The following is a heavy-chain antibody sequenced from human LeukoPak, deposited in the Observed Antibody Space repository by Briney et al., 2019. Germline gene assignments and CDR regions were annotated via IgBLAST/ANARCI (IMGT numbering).Heavy chain of an antibody. D-gene: IGHD3-10*01. CDR3: ARGAGLFTMLRGVIN. V-gene: IGHV1-2*06. CDR2: ISPNNGGT. Sequence: GASVKVSCKASGYTFTSYYIHWVRQAPGQEHEWMGRISPNNGGTNYAEKFQGRVTMTSDTSISTAYMELSRLTSDDTAVFYCARGAGLFTMLRGVINWGQGTLVTVSS. CDR1: GYTFTSYY. J-gene: IGHJ4*02.